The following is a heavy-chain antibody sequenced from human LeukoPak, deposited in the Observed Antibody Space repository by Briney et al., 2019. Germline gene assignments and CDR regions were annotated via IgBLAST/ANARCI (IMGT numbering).Heavy chain of an antibody. Sequence: GGSLRLSCAASGFTFSSYSMNWVRQAPGKGLEWVSSISSSSSYIYYADSVKGRFTISRDNAKNSLYLQMDSLRAEDTAVYYCARDRYSSSWYLFDYWGQGTLVTVSS. J-gene: IGHJ4*02. CDR2: ISSSSSYI. CDR3: ARDRYSSSWYLFDY. V-gene: IGHV3-21*01. CDR1: GFTFSSYS. D-gene: IGHD6-13*01.